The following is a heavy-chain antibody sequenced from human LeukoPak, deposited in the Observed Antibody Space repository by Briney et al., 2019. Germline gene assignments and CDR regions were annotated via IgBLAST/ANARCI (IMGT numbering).Heavy chain of an antibody. V-gene: IGHV3-30*04. D-gene: IGHD6-19*01. CDR3: ARDCQWLVIGGVDY. CDR2: IPYDGSNK. J-gene: IGHJ4*02. CDR1: GFTFSSYA. Sequence: GGSLRLSCSASGFTFSSYAMHWVRQAPGKGLEWVAVIPYDGSNKYYADSVKGRFTISRDNSKNTLYLQMNSLRAEDTAVYYCARDCQWLVIGGVDYWGQGTLVTVSS.